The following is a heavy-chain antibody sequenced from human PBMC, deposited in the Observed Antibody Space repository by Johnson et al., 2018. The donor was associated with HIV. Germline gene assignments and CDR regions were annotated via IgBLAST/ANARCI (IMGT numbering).Heavy chain of an antibody. CDR2: ISYSGSDT. J-gene: IGHJ3*02. CDR1: GFTFANYG. Sequence: QVHLVESGGGVVQPGRSLRLSCAASGFTFANYGMHWVRQAPGKGLEWVAFISYSGSDTYYVDSVKGRFTVSRDNSENTLYLQMNSLRTDDTAVYYCASPERPTGTQEEAFDIWGQGTMVIVSS. CDR3: ASPERPTGTQEEAFDI. D-gene: IGHD1-1*01. V-gene: IGHV3-30*03.